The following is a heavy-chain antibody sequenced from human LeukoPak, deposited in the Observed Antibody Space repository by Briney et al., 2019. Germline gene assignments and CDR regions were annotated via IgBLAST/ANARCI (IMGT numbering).Heavy chain of an antibody. V-gene: IGHV3-23*01. CDR2: ISGSGGST. CDR1: GFTFSSYA. D-gene: IGHD3-3*01. Sequence: PGGSLRLSCAASGFTFSSYAMSWVRQAPGKGLEWVSAISGSGGSTYYADSVKGRFTISRDNSKNTLYLQVNSLRAEDTAVYYCAKDTKDYDFWSGYYNWFDPWGQGTLVTVSS. J-gene: IGHJ5*02. CDR3: AKDTKDYDFWSGYYNWFDP.